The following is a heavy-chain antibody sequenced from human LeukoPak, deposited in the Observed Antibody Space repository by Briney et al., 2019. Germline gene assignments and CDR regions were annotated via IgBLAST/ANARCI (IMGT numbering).Heavy chain of an antibody. CDR1: GGSISSSSYY. Sequence: SETLSLTCTVSGGSISSSSYYWGWIRQPPGKGLEWIGSIYYSGSTYYNPSLKSRVTISVDTSKNQFSLKLSSVTAADTAVYYCVRGGIFGTLGGDYWGQGTLVTVSS. CDR2: IYYSGST. D-gene: IGHD3-3*01. J-gene: IGHJ4*02. V-gene: IGHV4-39*07. CDR3: VRGGIFGTLGGDY.